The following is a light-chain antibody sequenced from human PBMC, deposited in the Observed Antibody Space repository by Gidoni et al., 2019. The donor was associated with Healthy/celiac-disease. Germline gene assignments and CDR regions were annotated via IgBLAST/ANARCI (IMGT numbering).Light chain of an antibody. Sequence: DLRMTQSPSSLSASVGDRVTITCRASQISSSYLNWYQQKPGNAPKLLIYAASSLQSGVPSRFSGSGSGTDFTLTISSLQPEDFATYYCQQSYSTPLTFGGGTKVEIK. CDR3: QQSYSTPLT. J-gene: IGKJ4*01. CDR2: AAS. CDR1: QISSSY. V-gene: IGKV1-39*01.